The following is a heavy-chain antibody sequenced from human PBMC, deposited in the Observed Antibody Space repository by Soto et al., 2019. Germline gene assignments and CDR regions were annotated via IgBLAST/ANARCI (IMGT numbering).Heavy chain of an antibody. Sequence: GSLRLSCAASGFTFSNAWMSWVRQAPGKGLEWVGRIKSKTDGGTTDYAAPVKGRFTISRDDSKNTLYLQMNSLKTEDTAVYYCTSSIAARPIEMEWDYYYGMDVWGQGTTVTVSS. D-gene: IGHD6-6*01. CDR1: GFTFSNAW. CDR3: TSSIAARPIEMEWDYYYGMDV. V-gene: IGHV3-15*01. CDR2: IKSKTDGGTT. J-gene: IGHJ6*02.